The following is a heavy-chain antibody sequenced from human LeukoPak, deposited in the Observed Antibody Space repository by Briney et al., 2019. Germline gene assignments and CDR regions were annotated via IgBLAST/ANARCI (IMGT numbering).Heavy chain of an antibody. CDR1: GGFISSYY. J-gene: IGHJ2*01. Sequence: SETLSLTCTVSGGFISSYYWSWIRQPPGKGLEWIGYIYHSRTTNYNPSLNSRVTISADTSRNQFSLRLNSVTAADTAVYYCVRRQWELQYFDLWGRGTLVAVSS. CDR3: VRRQWELQYFDL. D-gene: IGHD1-26*01. CDR2: IYHSRTT. V-gene: IGHV4-59*01.